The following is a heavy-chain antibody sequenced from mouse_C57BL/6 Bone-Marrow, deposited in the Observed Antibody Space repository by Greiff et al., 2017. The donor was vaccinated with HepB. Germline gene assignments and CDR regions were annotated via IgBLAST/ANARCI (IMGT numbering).Heavy chain of an antibody. Sequence: DVKLVESGGGLVKPGGSLKLSCAASGFTFSSYTMSGVRQTPETRLEWVATISGGGGNTYYPDSVKGRFTISRDNAKDTLYLQMSSLRSEDTALYYCARHDYGGGAYWGQGTLVAVSA. CDR2: ISGGGGNT. CDR1: GFTFSSYT. V-gene: IGHV5-9*01. D-gene: IGHD1-1*01. J-gene: IGHJ3*01. CDR3: ARHDYGGGAY.